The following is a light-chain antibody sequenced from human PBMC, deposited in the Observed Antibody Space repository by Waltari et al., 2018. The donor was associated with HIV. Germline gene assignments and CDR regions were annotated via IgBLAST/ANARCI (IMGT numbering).Light chain of an antibody. V-gene: IGKV3-15*01. J-gene: IGKJ1*01. Sequence: ETVMTQSPATLSVSPGEGATLSCRASQSVSSNVAWYQQKPGQAPRRLIYGASAKATGVPARFSGSGSGTEFTLTISRLQSEDFAVYYCQQYKNWWTFGQGTKVEIK. CDR1: QSVSSN. CDR3: QQYKNWWT. CDR2: GAS.